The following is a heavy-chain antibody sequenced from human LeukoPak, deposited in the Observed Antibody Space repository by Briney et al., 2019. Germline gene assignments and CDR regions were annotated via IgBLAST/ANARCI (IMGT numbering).Heavy chain of an antibody. CDR1: GGSISGSSYY. CDR3: ARETLKKDSYGVKGWFDP. V-gene: IGHV4-39*02. J-gene: IGHJ5*02. Sequence: PSETLSLTCTVSGGSISGSSYYWGWIRQPPGKGLEWIGSIYYSGSTYYNPSLKSRVTISVDTSKNQFSLKLNSVTATDTAVYYCARETLKKDSYGVKGWFDPWGQGTLVTVSS. D-gene: IGHD5-18*01. CDR2: IYYSGST.